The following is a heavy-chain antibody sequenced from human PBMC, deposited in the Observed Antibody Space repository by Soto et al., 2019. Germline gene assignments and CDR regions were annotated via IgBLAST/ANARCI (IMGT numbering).Heavy chain of an antibody. CDR2: ITGSGGAT. CDR1: GFTFSNYA. CDR3: ARAYGSGPLDY. V-gene: IGHV3-23*01. J-gene: IGHJ4*02. D-gene: IGHD3-10*01. Sequence: GGSLRLSCAASGFTFSNYAMNWVRQAPGKGLEWVSCITGSGGATYYADSVKGRFTISRDNAKNSLYLQMNSLRAEDTAVYYCARAYGSGPLDYWGQGTLVTLSS.